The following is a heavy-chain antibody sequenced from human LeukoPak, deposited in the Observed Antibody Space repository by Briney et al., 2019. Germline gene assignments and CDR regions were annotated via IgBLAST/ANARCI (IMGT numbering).Heavy chain of an antibody. J-gene: IGHJ3*02. CDR1: GGSFSGYY. CDR2: IYYSGST. D-gene: IGHD6-13*01. CDR3: ASSTRRWSAALDAFDI. V-gene: IGHV4-59*01. Sequence: SETLSLTCAVYGGSFSGYYWSWIRQPPGKGLAWIGYIYYSGSTNYNPSLKSRVTISVDTSKNQFSLKLSSVTAADTAVYYCASSTRRWSAALDAFDIWGQGTMVTVSS.